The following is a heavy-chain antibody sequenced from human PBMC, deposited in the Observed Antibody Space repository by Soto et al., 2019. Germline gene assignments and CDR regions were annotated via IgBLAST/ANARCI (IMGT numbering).Heavy chain of an antibody. J-gene: IGHJ4*02. V-gene: IGHV3-7*01. Sequence: GGSLRLSCAASGFTFSSYWMSWVRQAPGKGLEWVANIKQDGSEKYYVDSVKGRFTISRDNAKNSLYLQMNSLRAEDTAVYYCAKDIRRYCSGGSCYYFDYWGQGTLVTVSS. CDR1: GFTFSSYW. D-gene: IGHD2-15*01. CDR2: IKQDGSEK. CDR3: AKDIRRYCSGGSCYYFDY.